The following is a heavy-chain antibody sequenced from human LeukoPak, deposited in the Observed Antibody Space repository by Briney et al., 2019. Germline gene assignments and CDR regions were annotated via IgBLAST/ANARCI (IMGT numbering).Heavy chain of an antibody. J-gene: IGHJ5*02. Sequence: EASVKVSCKASGYTFTGYYMHWVRQAPGQGLEWMGWINPNSGGTNYAQKFQGWVTMTRDTSISTAYMELSRLRSDDTAVYYCARGESNYYDSSGYSPDWFDPWGQGTLVTVSS. D-gene: IGHD3-22*01. CDR2: INPNSGGT. CDR3: ARGESNYYDSSGYSPDWFDP. V-gene: IGHV1-2*04. CDR1: GYTFTGYY.